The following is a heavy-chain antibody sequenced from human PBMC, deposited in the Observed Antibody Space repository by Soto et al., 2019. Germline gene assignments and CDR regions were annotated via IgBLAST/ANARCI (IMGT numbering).Heavy chain of an antibody. Sequence: PGGSQIVSGRSSCFASRNYNINCGRTAQWKGLDWVSSINDRSNYIYYADSVKGRFTISRDNAINSLYLQMNSLRPDDTAVYYCANFPSCSSSTWLDPWGQGPLVTVSS. V-gene: IGHV3-21*06. D-gene: IGHD2-15*01. CDR2: INDRSNYI. CDR3: ANFPSCSSSTWLDP. CDR1: CFASRNYN. J-gene: IGHJ5*02.